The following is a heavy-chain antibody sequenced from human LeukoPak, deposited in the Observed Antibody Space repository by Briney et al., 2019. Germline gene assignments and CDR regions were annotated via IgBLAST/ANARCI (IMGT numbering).Heavy chain of an antibody. V-gene: IGHV4-59*01. CDR1: SVSISSYY. Sequence: SETLSFNSSVYSVSISSYYWSWIRQPPGKGLEWIGYIYYSGSTNYNPYLKRRVTISEDTSKNQFSLKLSSVPAADTAVYYCARGGGNYYPYYFDFWGQGTLVTVSS. CDR3: ARGGGNYYPYYFDF. D-gene: IGHD1-26*01. CDR2: IYYSGST. J-gene: IGHJ4*02.